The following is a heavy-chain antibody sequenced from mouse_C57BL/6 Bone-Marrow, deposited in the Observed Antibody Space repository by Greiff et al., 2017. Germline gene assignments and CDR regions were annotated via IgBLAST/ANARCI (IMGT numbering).Heavy chain of an antibody. CDR2: IYPGSGST. CDR1: GYTFTSYW. V-gene: IGHV1-55*01. J-gene: IGHJ1*03. CDR3: ARPYYSNYWYFDV. Sequence: QVQLQQPGAELVKPGASVQMSCKASGYTFTSYWITWVKQRPGQGLEWIGDIYPGSGSTNYNEKFKSKATLTVDASSSTAYMKLSSLTSEDSAVYYCARPYYSNYWYFDVWGTGTTVTVSS. D-gene: IGHD2-5*01.